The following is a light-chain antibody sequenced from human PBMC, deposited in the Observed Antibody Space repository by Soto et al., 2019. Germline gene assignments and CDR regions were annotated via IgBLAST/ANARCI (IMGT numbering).Light chain of an antibody. Sequence: EIVLTHSPATLSLSQGERATLSCRASQSVSSYLAWYQQKPGQAPRLLIYDASNRATGIPARFSGSGSGTDFTLTISRLEPEDFAVYYCQQYGSSPPITSGQGTRLEIK. CDR1: QSVSSY. V-gene: IGKV3-20*01. J-gene: IGKJ5*01. CDR2: DAS. CDR3: QQYGSSPPIT.